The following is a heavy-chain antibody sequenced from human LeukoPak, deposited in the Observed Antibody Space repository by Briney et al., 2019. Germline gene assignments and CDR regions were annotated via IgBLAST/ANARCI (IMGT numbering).Heavy chain of an antibody. V-gene: IGHV4-39*01. CDR1: GGSISSSSYY. J-gene: IGHJ4*02. Sequence: PAETLSLTCTVSGGSISSSSYYWGWIRQPPGKGLEWIGSLYYSGSTYYNPSLKSRVTISVDTSKNQFSLKLSSVTAADTAVYYCARGYSNGWRLRSFDYWGQGTLVTVSS. D-gene: IGHD6-19*01. CDR2: LYYSGST. CDR3: ARGYSNGWRLRSFDY.